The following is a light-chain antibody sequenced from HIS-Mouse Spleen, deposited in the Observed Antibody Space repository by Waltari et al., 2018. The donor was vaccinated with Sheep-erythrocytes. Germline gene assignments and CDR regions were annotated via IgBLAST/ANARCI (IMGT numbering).Light chain of an antibody. CDR1: SSDVGCYNY. V-gene: IGLV2-23*01. CDR3: CSYAGSSTPWV. J-gene: IGLJ3*02. Sequence: QSALTQPRSVSGSPGQSVTISCTGTSSDVGCYNYVSWYQQPPGKAPKLMIYEGSKRPSGVSNRFSGSKSGNTASLTISGLQAEDEADYYCCSYAGSSTPWVFGGGTKLTVL. CDR2: EGS.